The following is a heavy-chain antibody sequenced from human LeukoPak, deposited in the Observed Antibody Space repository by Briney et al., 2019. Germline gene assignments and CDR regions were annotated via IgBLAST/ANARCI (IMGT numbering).Heavy chain of an antibody. CDR1: GGSISSYY. J-gene: IGHJ3*02. V-gene: IGHV4-59*01. D-gene: IGHD5-12*01. Sequence: SETLSLTCTVSGGSISSYYWSWIRQPPGKGLEWIGYIYYSGSTNYNPSLKSRVTISVDTSKNQFSLKLSSVTAADTAVYYCARGKATIAHAFDIWGQGTMVTVSS. CDR2: IYYSGST. CDR3: ARGKATIAHAFDI.